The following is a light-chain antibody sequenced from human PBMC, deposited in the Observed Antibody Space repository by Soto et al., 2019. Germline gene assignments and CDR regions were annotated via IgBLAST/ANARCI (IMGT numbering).Light chain of an antibody. CDR2: GAS. J-gene: IGKJ4*01. CDR1: QTVRTNY. V-gene: IGKV3-20*01. Sequence: EIVLTQSPGTLSLSPGERATLSCMASQTVRTNYLAWFQHKPGQAPRLLIDGASSRATGIPDRFSGSGPGTDFTLTINRLEPEDFAVYFCQQYSDSPLNFGGGTKVEIK. CDR3: QQYSDSPLN.